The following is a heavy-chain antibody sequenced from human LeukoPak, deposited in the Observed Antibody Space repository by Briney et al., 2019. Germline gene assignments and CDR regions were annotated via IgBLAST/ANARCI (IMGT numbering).Heavy chain of an antibody. J-gene: IGHJ4*02. V-gene: IGHV4-39*01. CDR2: IYYSGST. CDR1: GGSISSSSYY. CDR3: ARHAIVVVTAIGSFDY. D-gene: IGHD2-21*02. Sequence: SETLSLTCTVSGGSISSSSYYWGWIRQPPGKGLEWLGSIYYSGSTYYNPSLKSRVPISVDTSKNQFSLKLSSVTAGDAAVYYCARHAIVVVTAIGSFDYWGQGTLVTVSS.